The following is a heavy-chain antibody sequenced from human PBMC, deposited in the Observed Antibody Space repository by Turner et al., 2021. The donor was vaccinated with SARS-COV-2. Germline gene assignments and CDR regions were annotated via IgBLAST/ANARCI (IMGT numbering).Heavy chain of an antibody. CDR2: MSSSSSYI. Sequence: EVQLVESGGGLVKPGGSLRLSCAASGFTFSSYSMNWVRQAPGKGLEWVSSMSSSSSYIYYADSMKGRFTISRDNAKNSLYLQMNSLRAEDTAVYYCARGTYYYDSSTYSGTNWFDPWGQGTLVTVSS. V-gene: IGHV3-21*01. J-gene: IGHJ5*02. CDR1: GFTFSSYS. CDR3: ARGTYYYDSSTYSGTNWFDP. D-gene: IGHD3-22*01.